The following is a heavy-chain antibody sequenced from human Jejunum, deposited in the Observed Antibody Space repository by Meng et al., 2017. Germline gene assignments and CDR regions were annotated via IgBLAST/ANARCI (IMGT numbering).Heavy chain of an antibody. V-gene: IGHV5-51*01. CDR2: IHPGDSDV. Sequence: KVSCKGSGFTFSNYWIGWVRQMPGKGLEWMGIIHPGDSDVKYSPSFQGQVTFSADRSISTAFLQWSSLKASDTAMYYCAKLRYCSGATCYTPSDYWGQETLVTVSS. CDR1: GFTFSNYW. CDR3: AKLRYCSGATCYTPSDY. D-gene: IGHD2-2*02. J-gene: IGHJ4*02.